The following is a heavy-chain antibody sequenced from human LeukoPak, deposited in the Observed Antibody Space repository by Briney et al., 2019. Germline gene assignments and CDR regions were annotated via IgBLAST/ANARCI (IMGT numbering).Heavy chain of an antibody. CDR2: IYYSGST. J-gene: IGHJ6*03. CDR1: GGSISSSSYY. Sequence: SETLSLTCTVSGGSISSSSYYWGWIRQPPGKGLEWIVSIYYSGSTYYNPSLKSRFTISVDTSKNQFSLKLSSVTAADTAVYYCARSVEGYCSGGSCYSYYYYMDVWGKGTTVTVSS. CDR3: ARSVEGYCSGGSCYSYYYYMDV. V-gene: IGHV4-39*07. D-gene: IGHD2-15*01.